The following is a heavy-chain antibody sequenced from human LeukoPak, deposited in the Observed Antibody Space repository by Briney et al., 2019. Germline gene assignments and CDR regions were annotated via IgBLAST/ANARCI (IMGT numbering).Heavy chain of an antibody. Sequence: SETLSLTCTVSGGSLSIYYWSWIRQPAGKGLEWIGRIYTSGSTNYNASLKSRVTMSVDTPQNHSPHTLSSVTAADTAVYYCARDRYCSSTSCYTAGGWFDPWGQGTLVTVSS. J-gene: IGHJ5*02. CDR2: IYTSGST. CDR1: GGSLSIYY. CDR3: ARDRYCSSTSCYTAGGWFDP. V-gene: IGHV4-4*07. D-gene: IGHD2-2*02.